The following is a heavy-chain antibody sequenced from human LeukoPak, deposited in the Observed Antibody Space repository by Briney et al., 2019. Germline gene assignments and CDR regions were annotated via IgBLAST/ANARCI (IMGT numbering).Heavy chain of an antibody. CDR3: ASSLGSSGWYPFDY. CDR1: GGSLSSYY. Sequence: PSETLSLTRTVSGGSLSSYYWSWIRQPAGKGLEWIGRIYTSGSTNYNPSLKSRVTMSVDTSKNQFSLKLSSVTAADTAVYYCASSLGSSGWYPFDYWGQGTLVTVSS. J-gene: IGHJ4*02. CDR2: IYTSGST. V-gene: IGHV4-4*07. D-gene: IGHD6-19*01.